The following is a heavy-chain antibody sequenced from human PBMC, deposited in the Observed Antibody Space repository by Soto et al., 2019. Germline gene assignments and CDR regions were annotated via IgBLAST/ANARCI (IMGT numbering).Heavy chain of an antibody. Sequence: QVQLVQSGAEVKKPGSSVKVSCKASGGTFSSYAISWVRQAPGQGLEWMGGIIPIFGTANYAQKFQGRVTITADESTSTAXMELSSLRSEDTAVYYCAREPGIAAAGHNWFDPWGQGTLVTVSS. CDR3: AREPGIAAAGHNWFDP. CDR1: GGTFSSYA. V-gene: IGHV1-69*12. CDR2: IIPIFGTA. D-gene: IGHD6-13*01. J-gene: IGHJ5*02.